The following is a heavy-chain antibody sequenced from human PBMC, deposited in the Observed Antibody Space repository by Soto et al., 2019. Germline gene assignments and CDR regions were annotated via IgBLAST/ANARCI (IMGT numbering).Heavy chain of an antibody. CDR1: GFTFTSSA. D-gene: IGHD3-22*01. J-gene: IGHJ3*02. Sequence: SVKVSCKASGFTFTSSAVQWVRQARGQRLEWIGWIVVGSGNTNYAQKFQERVTITTDKSTSTAYMELSRLRSEDTAVYYCARSQLRRPVRYYDSSEADAFVIWGQGTMVTVSS. V-gene: IGHV1-58*01. CDR2: IVVGSGNT. CDR3: ARSQLRRPVRYYDSSEADAFVI.